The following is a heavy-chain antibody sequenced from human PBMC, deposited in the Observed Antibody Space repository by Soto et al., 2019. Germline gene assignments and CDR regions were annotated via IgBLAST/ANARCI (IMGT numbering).Heavy chain of an antibody. D-gene: IGHD3-16*01. CDR2: MNPNSGNT. Sequence: QVQLVQSGAEVKKPGASVKVSCTASGYTFTSYDINWVRQATGQGLEWMGWMNPNSGNTGYAQKLQGRVTMTRNTSITTVYMELSSLRSEDTAMYYCARERSFGADYWGQGTLVTVSS. J-gene: IGHJ4*02. V-gene: IGHV1-8*01. CDR1: GYTFTSYD. CDR3: ARERSFGADY.